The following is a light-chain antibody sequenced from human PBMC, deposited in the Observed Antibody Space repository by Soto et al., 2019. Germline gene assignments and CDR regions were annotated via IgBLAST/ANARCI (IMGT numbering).Light chain of an antibody. CDR2: DAS. V-gene: IGKV1-5*01. J-gene: IGKJ4*01. CDR3: QQANSFPLP. Sequence: DIKMNQSPSTLSAKVGDRLTITCRASQSISTWLAWYQQKPGKAPKLLIYDASSLESGVPSRFSGSGSGTDFTLTISSLQPEDFATYYCQQANSFPLPFGGGTKVAIK. CDR1: QSISTW.